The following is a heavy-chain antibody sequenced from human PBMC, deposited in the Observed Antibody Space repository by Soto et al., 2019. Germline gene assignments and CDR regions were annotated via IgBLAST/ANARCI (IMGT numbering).Heavy chain of an antibody. CDR2: ISDSGDST. Sequence: GGSLRLSCAASGFTFSSYAMSWVRQAPGKGLEWVSGISDSGDSTYYADSVKGRFTISRDNSKNTLYLQMNSLRAEDTAVYYCAKGVPGIAVAGTGYFQHWGQGTLVTVSS. D-gene: IGHD6-19*01. V-gene: IGHV3-23*01. CDR3: AKGVPGIAVAGTGYFQH. CDR1: GFTFSSYA. J-gene: IGHJ1*01.